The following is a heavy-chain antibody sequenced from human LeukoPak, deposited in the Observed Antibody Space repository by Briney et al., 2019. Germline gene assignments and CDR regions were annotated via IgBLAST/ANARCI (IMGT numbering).Heavy chain of an antibody. CDR3: ARGVKITIFGVVIRTYYMDV. CDR1: GYTVIGYY. J-gene: IGHJ6*03. CDR2: IAPNSGDT. V-gene: IGHV1-2*02. D-gene: IGHD3-3*01. Sequence: ASVKVSCKASGYTVIGYYIHWVRQAPGQGLEWMGWIAPNSGDTKNAQKFQGRVTMTTDTSINTAYMELRSLRSEDTAVYYCARGVKITIFGVVIRTYYMDVWGKGTTVTVSS.